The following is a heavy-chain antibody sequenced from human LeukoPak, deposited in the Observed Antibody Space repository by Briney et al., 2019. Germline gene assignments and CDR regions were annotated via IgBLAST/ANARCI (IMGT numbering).Heavy chain of an antibody. CDR2: IYHSGST. D-gene: IGHD1-26*01. CDR3: ARGLGETVFDY. J-gene: IGHJ4*02. Sequence: SETLSLTCTVSGYSISSGYYWGWIRQPPGKGLEWIGSIYHSGSTYYNPSLKSRVTISVDTSKNQFSLKLSSVTAADTAVYYCARGLGETVFDYWGPGTLVTVSS. V-gene: IGHV4-38-2*02. CDR1: GYSISSGYY.